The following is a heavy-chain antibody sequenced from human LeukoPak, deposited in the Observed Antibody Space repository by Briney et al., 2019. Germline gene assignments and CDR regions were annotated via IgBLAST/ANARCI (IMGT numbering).Heavy chain of an antibody. CDR3: ARDSNYYDFWSGYMDV. CDR1: GFTFSSYS. J-gene: IGHJ6*04. D-gene: IGHD3-3*01. Sequence: GGSLRLSCAASGFTFSSYSMNWVRQAPGKGLEWVSYISSRSSTIYYADSVKGRFTISRDNAKNSLYLQMNSLRAEDTAVYYCARDSNYYDFWSGYMDVWGKGTTVTVSS. CDR2: ISSRSSTI. V-gene: IGHV3-48*01.